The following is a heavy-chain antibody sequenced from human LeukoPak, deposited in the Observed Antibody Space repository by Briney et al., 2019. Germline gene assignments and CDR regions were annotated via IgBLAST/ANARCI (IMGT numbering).Heavy chain of an antibody. CDR2: MNPNSGNT. D-gene: IGHD2-2*02. CDR1: GYTFTSYD. J-gene: IGHJ5*02. Sequence: GPVKVSCKASGYTFTSYDINWVRQATGQGLEWMGWMNPNSGNTGYAQKFQGRVTMTRNTSISTAYMELSSLRSEDTAVYYCARGRSYYCSSTSCYTWWFDPWGQGTLVTVSS. CDR3: ARGRSYYCSSTSCYTWWFDP. V-gene: IGHV1-8*01.